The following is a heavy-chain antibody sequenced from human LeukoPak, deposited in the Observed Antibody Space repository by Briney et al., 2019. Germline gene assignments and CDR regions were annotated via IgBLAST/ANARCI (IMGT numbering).Heavy chain of an antibody. CDR2: IYYSGST. Sequence: SETLSLTCTVSGGSISSYYWSWIRQPPGKGLEWIGYIYYSGSTNYNPSLKSRVTISVDTSKSQFSLKLSSVTAADTAVYYCARGGHTNPSFYYWGQGTLVTVSS. D-gene: IGHD1-26*01. CDR3: ARGGHTNPSFYY. CDR1: GGSISSYY. J-gene: IGHJ4*02. V-gene: IGHV4-59*01.